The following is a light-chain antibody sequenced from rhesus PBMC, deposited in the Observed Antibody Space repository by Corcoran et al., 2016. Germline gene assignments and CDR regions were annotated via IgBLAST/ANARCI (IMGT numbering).Light chain of an antibody. V-gene: IGKV3-35*01. CDR2: DAS. Sequence: EIVLTQSPATLSLSPGERATLSCRASQSVSIILAWYQQKPGQAPRLLIYDASSRDTGLPDRFSGSGAGTDFTLIISSLEPEDVGVYYCQQYSNWPRTFGQGTKVEIK. CDR1: QSVSII. J-gene: IGKJ1*01. CDR3: QQYSNWPRT.